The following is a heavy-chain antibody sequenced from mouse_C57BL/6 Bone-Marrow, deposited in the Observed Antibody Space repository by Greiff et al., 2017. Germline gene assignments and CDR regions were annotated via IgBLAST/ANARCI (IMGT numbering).Heavy chain of an antibody. CDR2: IYPGGGYT. CDR1: GYTFTTYW. Sequence: VQLQQSGAELVRPGPSVKMSCKASGYTFTTYWIGWAKQRPGHGLEWIGDIYPGGGYTNYNEKFKGKATLTADKSSSTAYMQFSSLTSEDSAIYYCARGGYGGYAMDYWGQGTSVTVSS. V-gene: IGHV1-63*01. J-gene: IGHJ4*01. CDR3: ARGGYGGYAMDY. D-gene: IGHD1-2*01.